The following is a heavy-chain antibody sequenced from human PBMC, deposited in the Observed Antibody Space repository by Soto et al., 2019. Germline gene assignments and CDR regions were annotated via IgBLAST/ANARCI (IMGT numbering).Heavy chain of an antibody. V-gene: IGHV4-31*03. D-gene: IGHD5-18*01. CDR2: IYYSGST. Sequence: SETLSLTCTVSGGSISSGGYYWSWIRQHPGKGLEWIGYIYYSGSTYYNPSLKSRVTISVDTSKNQFSLKLSSVTAADTAVYYCARGVDTAMVNFDYWGQGTMVTVSS. CDR3: ARGVDTAMVNFDY. J-gene: IGHJ4*02. CDR1: GGSISSGGYY.